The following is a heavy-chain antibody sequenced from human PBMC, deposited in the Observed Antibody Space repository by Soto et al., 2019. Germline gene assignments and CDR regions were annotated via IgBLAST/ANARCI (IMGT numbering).Heavy chain of an antibody. Sequence: SETLALTCSVSGTSICNDNWCSCVRQPPGKGLEWIGEIYHSGSTNYNPSPKSRVTISVDKSKNQFSLKLSSVTAADTAVYYCAKDLGIAVSARRAFDIWGQGTMVTVSS. V-gene: IGHV4-4*02. CDR3: AKDLGIAVSARRAFDI. D-gene: IGHD6-19*01. CDR1: GTSICNDNW. CDR2: IYHSGST. J-gene: IGHJ3*02.